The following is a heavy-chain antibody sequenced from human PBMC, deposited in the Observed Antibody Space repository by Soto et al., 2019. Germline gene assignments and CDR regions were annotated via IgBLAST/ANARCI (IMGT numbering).Heavy chain of an antibody. CDR1: GFTFSNAW. CDR3: TTDDPINKY. Sequence: GGSLRLSCAASGFTFSNAWMSWVRQAPGKGLEWVGRIKSYTNGGTTDYAAPVKGRFAISGDDSKNTLYLQMNSLKTEDAGVYYCTTDDPINKYWGQGTLVTVS. CDR2: IKSYTNGGTT. J-gene: IGHJ4*02. V-gene: IGHV3-15*01.